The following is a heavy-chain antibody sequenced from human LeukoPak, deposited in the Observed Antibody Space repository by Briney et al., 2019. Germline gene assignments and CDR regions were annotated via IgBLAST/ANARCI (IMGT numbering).Heavy chain of an antibody. CDR2: ISWNSGGI. J-gene: IGHJ4*02. Sequence: GRSLRLSCAASGFTFDDYAMNWVRQAPGKGLEWVSGISWNSGGIGYADSVKGRFTISRDNAKKSLYLQMNILRAEDTALYYCAKDSIYYQGGIDYWGQGTLVTVSS. CDR3: AKDSIYYQGGIDY. V-gene: IGHV3-9*01. CDR1: GFTFDDYA. D-gene: IGHD4-11*01.